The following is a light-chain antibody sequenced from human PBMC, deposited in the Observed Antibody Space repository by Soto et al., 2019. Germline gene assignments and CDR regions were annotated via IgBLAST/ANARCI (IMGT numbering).Light chain of an antibody. J-gene: IGLJ1*01. CDR3: AAWDDSLNGYV. CDR2: ANN. CDR1: SSNIGSNT. Sequence: QSVLTQPPSASGTPGQRVTISCSGSSSNIGSNTVNCYQQLPGTAPKLLIHANNQRPSGVPDRFSGSKSGTSASLAISWLQSEEADYYCAAWDDSLNGYVFGTGTKGTVL. V-gene: IGLV1-44*01.